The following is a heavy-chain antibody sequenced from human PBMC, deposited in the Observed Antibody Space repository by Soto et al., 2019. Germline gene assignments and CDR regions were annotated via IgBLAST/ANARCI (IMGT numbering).Heavy chain of an antibody. CDR3: AREGYDFWSGYYHTGYYGMDV. V-gene: IGHV3-30-3*01. Sequence: PGGSLRLSCAASGFTFSSYAMHWVRQAPGKGLEWVAVISYDGSNKYYADSVKGRFTISRDNSKNTLYLQMNSLRAEDTAVYYCAREGYDFWSGYYHTGYYGMDVWGQGTTVTVSS. D-gene: IGHD3-3*01. CDR1: GFTFSSYA. CDR2: ISYDGSNK. J-gene: IGHJ6*02.